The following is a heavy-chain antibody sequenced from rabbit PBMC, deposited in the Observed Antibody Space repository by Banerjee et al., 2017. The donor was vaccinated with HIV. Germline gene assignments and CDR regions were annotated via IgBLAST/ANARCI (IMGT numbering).Heavy chain of an antibody. D-gene: IGHD6-1*01. CDR1: GIDFSSYYY. CDR3: ARHPYRYVFNL. CDR2: IYNGDGSS. Sequence: QQQLEESGGGLVKPGGTLTLTCKASGIDFSSYYYMCWVRQAPGKGLEWIGCIYNGDGSSDSASWVNDQFPISKTSATAVTLQITSLTAADAATYFCARHPYRYVFNLWGPGTLVTVS. V-gene: IGHV1S43*01. J-gene: IGHJ4*01.